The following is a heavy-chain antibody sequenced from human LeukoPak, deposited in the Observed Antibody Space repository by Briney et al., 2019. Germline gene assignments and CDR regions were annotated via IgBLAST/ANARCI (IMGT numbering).Heavy chain of an antibody. CDR1: GFTFDDYA. Sequence: PGGSLRLSCAASGFTFDDYAMHWVRQAPGKGLEWVSGISWNSGSIGYADSVKGRFTISRDNAKNSLYLQMNSLRAEDTALYYCAKGGFGEKDYYYMDVWGKGTTVIVSS. CDR2: ISWNSGSI. J-gene: IGHJ6*03. CDR3: AKGGFGEKDYYYMDV. D-gene: IGHD3-10*01. V-gene: IGHV3-9*01.